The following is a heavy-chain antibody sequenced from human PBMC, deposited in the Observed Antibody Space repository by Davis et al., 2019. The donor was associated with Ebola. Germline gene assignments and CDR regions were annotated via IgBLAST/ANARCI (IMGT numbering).Heavy chain of an antibody. CDR3: AVGAYAFDY. J-gene: IGHJ4*02. V-gene: IGHV1-3*01. D-gene: IGHD1-26*01. Sequence: KFQGRVTITRDTSASTAYMELSSLRSEDTAVYYCAVGAYAFDYWGQGTLVTVSS.